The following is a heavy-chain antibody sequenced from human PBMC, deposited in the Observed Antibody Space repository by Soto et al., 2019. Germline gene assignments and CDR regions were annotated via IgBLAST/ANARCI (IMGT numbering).Heavy chain of an antibody. CDR1: GYTFTGYY. Sequence: ASVKVSCKASGYTFTGYYIHWVRQAPGQGLEWMGWVNPNSGGTNYAQKFQGWVTMTRDTSISTAYMELSRLRSDDTAVYYCVTARVSIAVAGETEYYFDYWGQGTLVTVSS. D-gene: IGHD6-19*01. V-gene: IGHV1-2*04. J-gene: IGHJ4*01. CDR2: VNPNSGGT. CDR3: VTARVSIAVAGETEYYFDY.